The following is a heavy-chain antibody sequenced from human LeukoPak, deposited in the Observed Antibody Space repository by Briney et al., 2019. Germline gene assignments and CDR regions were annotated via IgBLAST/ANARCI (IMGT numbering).Heavy chain of an antibody. J-gene: IGHJ4*02. CDR1: GGTFSSYA. D-gene: IGHD5-18*01. CDR2: IIPIFGTA. V-gene: IGHV1-69*05. Sequence: GSSVKVSCKASGGTFSSYAISWVRQAPGQGLEWMGRIIPIFGTANYAQKFQGRVTITTDESTSTAYMELSSLRSEDTAVYYCASGLSVDTAMVRGYWGQGTLVTVSS. CDR3: ASGLSVDTAMVRGY.